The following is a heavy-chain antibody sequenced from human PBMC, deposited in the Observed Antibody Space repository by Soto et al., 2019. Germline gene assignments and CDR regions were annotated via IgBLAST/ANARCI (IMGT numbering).Heavy chain of an antibody. CDR3: ARAVLRYFDWLLPTYYFDY. V-gene: IGHV4-39*02. J-gene: IGHJ4*02. Sequence: SETLSLTCTVSGGSISSSSYYWGWNRQPPGKGLEWIGSIYYSGSTYYNTSLKSRVTISVDTSKNHFSLKLSSVTAADTAVYYCARAVLRYFDWLLPTYYFDYWCQGTLVTVSS. CDR2: IYYSGST. CDR1: GGSISSSSYY. D-gene: IGHD3-9*01.